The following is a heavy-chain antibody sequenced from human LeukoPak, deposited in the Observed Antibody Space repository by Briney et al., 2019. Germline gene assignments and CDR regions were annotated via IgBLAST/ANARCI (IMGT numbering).Heavy chain of an antibody. CDR3: AKEGDSGTYEDY. CDR1: GFTFSSYA. Sequence: GGSLRLSCAASGFTFSSYAMSWVRQAPGKGLEWVSAISSSGGSTYYVDSVKGRFTISRDNSQNTLYLQMNSLRAEDTAVYYCAKEGDSGTYEDYWGQGTLVTVSS. CDR2: ISSSGGST. D-gene: IGHD1-26*01. J-gene: IGHJ4*02. V-gene: IGHV3-23*01.